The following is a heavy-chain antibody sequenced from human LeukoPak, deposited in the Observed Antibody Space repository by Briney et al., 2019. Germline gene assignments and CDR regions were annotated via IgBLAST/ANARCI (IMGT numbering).Heavy chain of an antibody. CDR1: GGSISSSNYY. V-gene: IGHV4-39*07. J-gene: IGHJ3*02. Sequence: PETLSLTCTVSGGSISSSNYYWGWIRQPPGKGLEWIGNMYKSGSIYYNPSLKSRVTISVDTSKNQFSLKLSSVTAADTAVYFCARGPYSYDSSGAFDIWGQGTMVTVSS. CDR2: MYKSGSI. D-gene: IGHD3-22*01. CDR3: ARGPYSYDSSGAFDI.